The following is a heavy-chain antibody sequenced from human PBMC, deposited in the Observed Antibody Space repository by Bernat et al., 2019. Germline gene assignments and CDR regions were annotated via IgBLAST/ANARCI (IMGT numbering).Heavy chain of an antibody. J-gene: IGHJ4*02. Sequence: EVQLVESGGGLVQPGGSLRLSCAASGFTFSSYEMNWVRQAPGKGLEWVSYISSSGSTIYYEGSVKGRFTNSRDNAKNSLYLQMNRLRAEDTAVYYCARYSGYDHTSDYWGQGTLVTVSS. D-gene: IGHD5-12*01. CDR2: ISSSGSTI. CDR1: GFTFSSYE. CDR3: ARYSGYDHTSDY. V-gene: IGHV3-48*03.